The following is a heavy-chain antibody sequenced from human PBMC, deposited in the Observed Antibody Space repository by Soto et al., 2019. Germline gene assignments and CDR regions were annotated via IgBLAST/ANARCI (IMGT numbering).Heavy chain of an antibody. J-gene: IGHJ5*02. CDR1: GGTFSSYT. CDR3: AGRFWGVIVIHNWFDP. Sequence: SVKVSCKASGGTFSSYTISWVRQAPGQGLEWMGRIIPILGIANYAQKFQGRVTITADKSTSTAYMELSSLRSEDTAVYYCAGRFWGVIVIHNWFDPWGQGTLVTVSS. CDR2: IIPILGIA. D-gene: IGHD3-16*02. V-gene: IGHV1-69*02.